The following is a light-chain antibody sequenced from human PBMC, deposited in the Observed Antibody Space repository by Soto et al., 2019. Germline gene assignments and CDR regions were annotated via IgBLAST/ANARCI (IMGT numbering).Light chain of an antibody. CDR2: GAT. Sequence: EIVLTQAPGTLSLSPGESATLSCRASQSVSSRYLAWYQQKPGQSPRLLIYGATSRATGIPDRFSGSGSGTEFTLTISSLQPDDFATYYCQQYNSYSWTFGQGTKV. V-gene: IGKV3-20*01. J-gene: IGKJ1*01. CDR1: QSVSSRY. CDR3: QQYNSYSWT.